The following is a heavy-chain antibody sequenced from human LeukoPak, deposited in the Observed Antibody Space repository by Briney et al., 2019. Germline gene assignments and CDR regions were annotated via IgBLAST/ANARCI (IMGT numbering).Heavy chain of an antibody. CDR2: ISALFRKT. CDR3: SKDLYSGSGRSGNMGV. J-gene: IGHJ6*03. CDR1: GFTFDNYV. V-gene: IGHV3-23*01. Sequence: GGSLRLSCAASGFTFDNYVMAWFRQAPGKGLEWVSTISALFRKTYSADSAKGRFTISRDNSKSTLYLQMNIMRAEDTAVYDCSKDLYSGSGRSGNMGVWGKGTTVTVSS. D-gene: IGHD2-15*01.